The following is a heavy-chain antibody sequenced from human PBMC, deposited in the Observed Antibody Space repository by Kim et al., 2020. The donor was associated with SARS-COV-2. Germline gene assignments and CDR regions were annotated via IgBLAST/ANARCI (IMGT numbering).Heavy chain of an antibody. D-gene: IGHD1-26*01. V-gene: IGHV1-3*01. Sequence: TGDPKQSQNFQGRATLTSATSASAAYMELSSLGSEDTAVYYCARSRSLDYWGQGTLVTVSS. CDR3: ARSRSLDY. CDR2: TGDP. J-gene: IGHJ4*02.